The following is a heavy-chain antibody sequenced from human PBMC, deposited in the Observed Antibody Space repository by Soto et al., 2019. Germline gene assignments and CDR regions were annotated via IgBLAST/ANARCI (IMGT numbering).Heavy chain of an antibody. CDR1: QFTLSSSA. D-gene: IGHD1-26*01. CDR2: IRGDGGAT. CDR3: ANCSVGAVRISGWCNWLDP. J-gene: IGHJ5*02. Sequence: EVKLSESGGSLLQPGGSLRLSCAASQFTLSSSAMSWAIQAPGKWLEWVSSIRGDGGATFSADSVKGRLTISRDLSKNSLFLEMNSLRVDDTAIYYCANCSVGAVRISGWCNWLDPWGQGTLVTVSS. V-gene: IGHV3-23*01.